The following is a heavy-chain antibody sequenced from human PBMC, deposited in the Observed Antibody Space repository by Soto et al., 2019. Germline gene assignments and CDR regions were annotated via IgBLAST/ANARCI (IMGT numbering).Heavy chain of an antibody. V-gene: IGHV3-23*01. J-gene: IGHJ4*02. CDR1: GFIFSNSA. CDR2: IGGSGIST. CDR3: AQTFCIVFSCCELY. D-gene: IGHD2-15*01. Sequence: EVQLLESGGGLVPPGGSLRLSCVGSGFIFSNSAMTWVRQAPGKGLEWVSAIGGSGISTFYADSVRGRVTISRDSSKNTLYLQMVSLRAEDTAVYYCAQTFCIVFSCCELYWGPGTLVTVSS.